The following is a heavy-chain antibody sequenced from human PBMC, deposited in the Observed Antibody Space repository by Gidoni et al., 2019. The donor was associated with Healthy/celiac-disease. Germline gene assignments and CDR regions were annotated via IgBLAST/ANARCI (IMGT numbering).Heavy chain of an antibody. V-gene: IGHV3-23*01. D-gene: IGHD6-13*01. J-gene: IGHJ5*02. Sequence: EVQLLESGGGLVQPGGSLRLSCAASGFPFSSYAMSWVRQAPGKGLEWVSAISGSGGSTYYADSVKGRFTISRDNSKNTLYLQMNSLRAEDTAVYYCAKDGGGSSWYPNWFDPWGQGTLVTVSS. CDR3: AKDGGGSSWYPNWFDP. CDR2: ISGSGGST. CDR1: GFPFSSYA.